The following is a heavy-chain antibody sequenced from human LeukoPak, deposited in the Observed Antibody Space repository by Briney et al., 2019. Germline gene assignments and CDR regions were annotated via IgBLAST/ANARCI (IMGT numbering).Heavy chain of an antibody. CDR3: ARVLYSSRPQY. Sequence: GGSLRLSCAASGFTFSGYWMHWVRQAPGKGLEWVASIIQDGSETNYVDSVKGRFTISRDNAKSSVFLQMNSLRVEDTAVYYCARVLYSSRPQYWGQGILVTVSS. D-gene: IGHD2-21*01. J-gene: IGHJ4*02. CDR1: GFTFSGYW. CDR2: IIQDGSET. V-gene: IGHV3-7*01.